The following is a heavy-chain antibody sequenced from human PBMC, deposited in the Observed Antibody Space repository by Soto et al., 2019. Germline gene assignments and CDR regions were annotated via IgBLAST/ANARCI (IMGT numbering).Heavy chain of an antibody. J-gene: IGHJ4*02. CDR2: IKRENDGGII. D-gene: IGHD3-16*01. Sequence: WGSLRLSSATSGFTFKTAWINLGPQSPGKGLEGVGRIKRENDGGIIDYAAPVKGRFIISRDDSKNTVYLEMNSLITEDTAVYYCAADSPAWGAHAFDYWGQGILVPVSS. CDR1: GFTFKTAW. CDR3: AADSPAWGAHAFDY. V-gene: IGHV3-15*07.